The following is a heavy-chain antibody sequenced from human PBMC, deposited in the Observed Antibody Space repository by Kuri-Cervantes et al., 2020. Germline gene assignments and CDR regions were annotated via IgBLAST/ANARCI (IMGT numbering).Heavy chain of an antibody. CDR3: ARAVGYYDISGYQTSR. Sequence: GESLKISCAASGFTFSSYAMSWVRQAPGKGLEWVAVKWYDVSNKYYADSVKGRFTISRDNSKNTLYLQMNSLRAEDTAVYYCARAVGYYDISGYQTSRWGQGTLVTVSS. J-gene: IGHJ4*02. D-gene: IGHD3-22*01. V-gene: IGHV3-33*08. CDR1: GFTFSSYA. CDR2: KWYDVSNK.